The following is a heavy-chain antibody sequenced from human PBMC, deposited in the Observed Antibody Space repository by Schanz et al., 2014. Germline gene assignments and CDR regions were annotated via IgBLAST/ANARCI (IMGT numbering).Heavy chain of an antibody. Sequence: EVQLVESGGSLVQPGGSLRLSCAASGFIFSNSWMSWVRQAPGKGLEWVALISCAGSNKYHAESVKGRFTISRDNAKNSLYLQMNSLTAEDTAVYYCARGVRIDYWGQGTLXTVSS. J-gene: IGHJ4*02. CDR1: GFIFSNSW. CDR2: ISCAGSNK. V-gene: IGHV3-7*01. D-gene: IGHD3-3*01. CDR3: ARGVRIDY.